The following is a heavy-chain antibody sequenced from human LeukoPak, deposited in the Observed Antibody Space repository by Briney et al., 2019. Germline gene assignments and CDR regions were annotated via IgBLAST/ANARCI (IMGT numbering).Heavy chain of an antibody. CDR2: ITYDGGRE. Sequence: PGGSLRLSCAASGFTFRSYAMHWVRQAPGKGLEWVAVITYDGGREYSADSVKGRFTISRDNSKNTLYLQMVSLRAEDTAVYYCAKDLSGYYTMDVWGQGTTVTVSS. V-gene: IGHV3-30-3*01. CDR1: GFTFRSYA. D-gene: IGHD3-10*01. J-gene: IGHJ6*02. CDR3: AKDLSGYYTMDV.